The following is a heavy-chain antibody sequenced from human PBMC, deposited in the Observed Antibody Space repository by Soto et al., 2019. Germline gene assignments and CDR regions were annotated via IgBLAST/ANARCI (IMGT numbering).Heavy chain of an antibody. D-gene: IGHD3-16*01. CDR2: IIPILETA. CDR1: GGTFGRYT. V-gene: IGHV1-69*08. CDR3: ARGGKLWGDLDV. Sequence: QVQLVQSGAEVKKPGSSVKVSCKASGGTFGRYTLSWVRQAPGQGLEWMGWIIPILETANYARRFQGRLTITAVTSTGTAYMDLSGLKSDDTGVYYWARGGKLWGDLDVWGKGTPVTGSS. J-gene: IGHJ6*04.